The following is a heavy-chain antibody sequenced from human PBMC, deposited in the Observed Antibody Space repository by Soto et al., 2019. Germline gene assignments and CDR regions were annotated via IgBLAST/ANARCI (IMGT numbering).Heavy chain of an antibody. Sequence: ASVKVSCKASGYTFTSYDINWVRQATGQGLEWMGWMNPNSGNTGYAQKFQGRVTMTRNTSISTAYMELSSLRSEDTAVYYCARGDGSGYYFYYYYGMHVWGQGTTVTVSS. D-gene: IGHD3-22*01. V-gene: IGHV1-8*01. CDR3: ARGDGSGYYFYYYYGMHV. CDR1: GYTFTSYD. CDR2: MNPNSGNT. J-gene: IGHJ6*02.